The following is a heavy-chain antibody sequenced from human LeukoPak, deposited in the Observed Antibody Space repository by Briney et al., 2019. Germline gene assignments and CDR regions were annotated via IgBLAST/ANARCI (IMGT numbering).Heavy chain of an antibody. V-gene: IGHV4-59*08. Sequence: SETLSLTCTVSGGSISSYYWSWIRQPPGKGLEWIGYIYYSGSTNYNPSLKSRVTISVDTSKNQFSLKLSSVTAADTAVYYCASVDSSGWYSIDYWGQGTLVTVSS. CDR3: ASVDSSGWYSIDY. CDR2: IYYSGST. CDR1: GGSISSYY. J-gene: IGHJ4*02. D-gene: IGHD6-19*01.